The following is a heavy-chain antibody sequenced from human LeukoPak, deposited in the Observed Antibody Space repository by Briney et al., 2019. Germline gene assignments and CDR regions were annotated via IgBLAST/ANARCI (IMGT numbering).Heavy chain of an antibody. J-gene: IGHJ4*02. CDR2: INHSGST. Sequence: PSETLSLTCAVYGGSFSGYCWSWIRQPPGKGLEWIGEINHSGSTNYNPSLKSRVTISVDTSKNQFSLKLSSVTAADTAVYYCARGSMVYRYYFDYWGQGTLVTVSS. CDR3: ARGSMVYRYYFDY. D-gene: IGHD3-10*01. V-gene: IGHV4-34*01. CDR1: GGSFSGYC.